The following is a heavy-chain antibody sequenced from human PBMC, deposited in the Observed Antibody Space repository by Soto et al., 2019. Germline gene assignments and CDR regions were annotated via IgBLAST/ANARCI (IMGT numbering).Heavy chain of an antibody. D-gene: IGHD2-15*01. CDR3: AWGVVVAASGVDY. CDR2: ISYDGSNK. J-gene: IGHJ4*02. Sequence: WGSLRLSCAASGVTFSSYGIHFVRHAPFKWLEWVAVISYDGSNKYYADSVKGRFTISRDNSKNTLYLQMNSLRAEDTAVYYCAWGVVVAASGVDYWGQGTLVTVSS. CDR1: GVTFSSYG. V-gene: IGHV3-30*03.